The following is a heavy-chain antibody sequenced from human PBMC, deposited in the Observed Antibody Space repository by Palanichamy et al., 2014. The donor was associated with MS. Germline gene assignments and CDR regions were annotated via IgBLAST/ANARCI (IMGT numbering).Heavy chain of an antibody. Sequence: EVRLVESGGGLVKPGGSLRLSCAASGLMYSAYSMNWVRQAPGRGLEWVSSISSGSRYIYYADSVKGRFTISRDNAKNSLYLQMNSLRAEDTGIYYCATIYIVGATDADYWGQGTLVTVSS. D-gene: IGHD1-26*01. CDR2: ISSGSRYI. J-gene: IGHJ4*02. CDR3: ATIYIVGATDADY. CDR1: GLMYSAYS. V-gene: IGHV3-21*01.